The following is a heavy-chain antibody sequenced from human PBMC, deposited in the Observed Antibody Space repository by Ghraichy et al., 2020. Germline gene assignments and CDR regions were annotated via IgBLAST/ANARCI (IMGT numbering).Heavy chain of an antibody. V-gene: IGHV3-30*18. D-gene: IGHD4-23*01. CDR1: GFTFSSYG. CDR2: ISYDGSNK. CDR3: AKPVTTVVTNDAFDI. J-gene: IGHJ3*02. Sequence: GGSLRLSCAASGFTFSSYGMHWVRQAPGKGLEWVAVISYDGSNKYYADSVKGRFTISRDNSKNTLYLQMNGLRAEDTAVYYCAKPVTTVVTNDAFDIWGQGTMVTVSS.